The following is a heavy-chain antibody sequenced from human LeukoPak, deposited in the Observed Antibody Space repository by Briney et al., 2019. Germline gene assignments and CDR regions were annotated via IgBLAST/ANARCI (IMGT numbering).Heavy chain of an antibody. Sequence: ASVKVSCKASGYTFTGYYMHWVRQAPGQGLEWMGWNNPNIGNTGYAQKFQGRVTITRNTSISTAYMELSSLRSEDTAVYYCARAYDSSGYYDYYYYYYMDVWGKGTTVTVSS. V-gene: IGHV1-8*03. D-gene: IGHD3-22*01. J-gene: IGHJ6*03. CDR3: ARAYDSSGYYDYYYYYYMDV. CDR1: GYTFTGYY. CDR2: NNPNIGNT.